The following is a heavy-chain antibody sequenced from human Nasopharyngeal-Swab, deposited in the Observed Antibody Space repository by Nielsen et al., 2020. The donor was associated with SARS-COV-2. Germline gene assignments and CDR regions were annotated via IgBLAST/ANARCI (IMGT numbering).Heavy chain of an antibody. D-gene: IGHD2-2*01. CDR2: IPPPSGGT. CDR3: ARPQYQLLNYYYYGMDV. V-gene: IGHV1-2*02. J-gene: IGHJ6*02. Sequence: ASVMVSCKASGYTFTGYYMHWVRQPPGPGLEWMVWIPPPSGGTNYAQKFQGRVTMTRDTSISTAYMELSRLRSDDTAVYYCARPQYQLLNYYYYGMDVWGQGTT. CDR1: GYTFTGYY.